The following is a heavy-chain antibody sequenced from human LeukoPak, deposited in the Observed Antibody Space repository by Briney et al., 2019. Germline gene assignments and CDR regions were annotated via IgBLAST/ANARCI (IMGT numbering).Heavy chain of an antibody. CDR2: TTGSGGGT. Sequence: GGSLRLSCAASGFPFSTYAMTWVRQTPGKGLEWVSTTTGSGGGTLYADSVKGRFTISRDNSKTTLYLHLNSLRGEDTAIYYCTKNRGAGAHYYYHMNVWGKGTTVTVSS. D-gene: IGHD1-26*01. V-gene: IGHV3-23*01. CDR3: TKNRGAGAHYYYHMNV. CDR1: GFPFSTYA. J-gene: IGHJ6*03.